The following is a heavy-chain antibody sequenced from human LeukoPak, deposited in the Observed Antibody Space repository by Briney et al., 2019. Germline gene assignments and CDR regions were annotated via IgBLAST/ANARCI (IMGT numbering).Heavy chain of an antibody. J-gene: IGHJ2*01. CDR3: AKAALGVVYATPYWYLDL. D-gene: IGHD2-8*02. CDR2: ISGSGGST. CDR1: GFTFSSYA. V-gene: IGHV3-23*01. Sequence: PGGSLRLSCAASGFTFSSYAMSWVRQAPGKGLEWVSAISGSGGSTYYADSVKGRFTISRDNSKNTLYLQMNSLRAEDTAVYYCAKAALGVVYATPYWYLDLWGRGTLVTVSS.